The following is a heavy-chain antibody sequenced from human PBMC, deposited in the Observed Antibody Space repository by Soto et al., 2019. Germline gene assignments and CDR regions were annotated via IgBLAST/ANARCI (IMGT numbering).Heavy chain of an antibody. Sequence: SETLSLTCTVSGGSINRNNYFWGWIRQSPGKGLEWIGTIYYGGDTYYNPSLRSRVTISVDTSKNQFSLKLSSVTAADTAVYYCARLMLGELSPGDDWGQGTLVTVSS. CDR3: ARLMLGELSPGDD. CDR1: GGSINRNNYF. V-gene: IGHV4-39*01. D-gene: IGHD3-16*02. J-gene: IGHJ4*02. CDR2: IYYGGDT.